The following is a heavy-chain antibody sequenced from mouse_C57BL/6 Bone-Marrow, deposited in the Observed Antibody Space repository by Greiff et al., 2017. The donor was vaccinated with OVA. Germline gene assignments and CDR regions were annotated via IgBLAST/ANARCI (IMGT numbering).Heavy chain of an antibody. J-gene: IGHJ4*01. CDR1: GYTFTDYN. CDR3: ARSYDYIYYAMDY. D-gene: IGHD2-4*01. Sequence: DVKLQESGPELVKPGASVKIPCKASGYTFTDYNMDWVKQSHGKSLEWIGDINPNNGGTIYNQKFKGKATLTVDKSSSTAYMELRSLTSEDTAVYYCARSYDYIYYAMDYWGQGTSVTVSS. V-gene: IGHV1-18*01. CDR2: INPNNGGT.